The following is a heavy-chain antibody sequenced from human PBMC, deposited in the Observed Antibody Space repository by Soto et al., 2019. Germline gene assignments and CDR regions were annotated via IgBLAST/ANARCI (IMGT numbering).Heavy chain of an antibody. CDR3: ARGGNGDNVGYWYFDL. J-gene: IGHJ2*01. Sequence: QVQLVQSGAEVKKPGASVEVSCKASGYTFTTYYIHWVRHAPGQGLEWMGVINPGGVSTKYAQKFQDRVTMYSDTATSTVYMDLSSLRTEDTAVYFCARGGNGDNVGYWYFDLWGRGTLVTVSP. CDR2: INPGGVST. D-gene: IGHD4-17*01. V-gene: IGHV1-46*01. CDR1: GYTFTTYY.